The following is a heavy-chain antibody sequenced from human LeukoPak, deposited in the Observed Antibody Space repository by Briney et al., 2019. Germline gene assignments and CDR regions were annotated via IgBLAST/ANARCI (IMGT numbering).Heavy chain of an antibody. CDR1: GYTFTSYY. V-gene: IGHV1-46*01. D-gene: IGHD4-23*01. CDR3: ARVPFSYPTVVTGYFDY. Sequence: ASVKVSCKASGYTFTSYYMHWVRQAPGQGVEWMGIINPSGGSTSYAQKFQGRVTMTRDMSTSTVYMELSSLRSEDTAVYYCARVPFSYPTVVTGYFDYWGQGTLVTVSS. CDR2: INPSGGST. J-gene: IGHJ4*02.